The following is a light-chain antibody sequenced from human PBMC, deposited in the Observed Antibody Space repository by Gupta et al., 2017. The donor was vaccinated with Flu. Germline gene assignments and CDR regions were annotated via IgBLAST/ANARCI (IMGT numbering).Light chain of an antibody. Sequence: PSSLSAYVGDRVTITCRASQDIGDDVTWYQQTPGKAPKLLIYGASNLQNGVPSRFSGSGSGTDFTLAISSLQPEDFATYYCQQDHNSPSTFGHGTPVAIK. CDR3: QQDHNSPST. V-gene: IGKV1-6*01. J-gene: IGKJ1*01. CDR2: GAS. CDR1: QDIGDD.